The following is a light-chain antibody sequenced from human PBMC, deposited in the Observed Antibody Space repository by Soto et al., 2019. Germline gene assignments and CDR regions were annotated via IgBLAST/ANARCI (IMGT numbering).Light chain of an antibody. V-gene: IGKV3-20*01. CDR2: GAS. CDR1: QSVSSSY. CDR3: QQYGSSPIT. J-gene: IGKJ5*01. Sequence: EIVLTQSPGTLSLSPGESATLSCRASQSVSSSYLAWYQQKPGQAPRLLIYGASSMATGIPDRFSGSGSGTDSTLTISRLEPEDFAVYYCQQYGSSPITFGHGTRLEIK.